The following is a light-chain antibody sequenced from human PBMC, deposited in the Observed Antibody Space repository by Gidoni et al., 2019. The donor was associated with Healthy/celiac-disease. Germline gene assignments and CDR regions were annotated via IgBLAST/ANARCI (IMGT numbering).Light chain of an antibody. CDR2: AAS. J-gene: IGKJ1*01. CDR1: HSTSSY. V-gene: IGKV1-39*01. Sequence: DIQMTQSPSSLSPSVGDRVTITCRASHSTSSYLNWYQQKPGKAPKLLIYAASSLQSGVPSRFSGSGSGTDFTLTISSLEPEDFATYYCQQSYSTPRTFGQGTKVEIK. CDR3: QQSYSTPRT.